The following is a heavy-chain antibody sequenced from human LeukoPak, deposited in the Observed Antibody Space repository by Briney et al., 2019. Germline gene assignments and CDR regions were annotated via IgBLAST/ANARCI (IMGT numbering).Heavy chain of an antibody. Sequence: PSETLSLTCTVSGYSISSGYYWGWIRQPPGEGLEWIGSIYHSGSTYYNPSLKSRVTISVDTSKNQFSLKLSSVTAADTAVYYCASEGYCSGGSCYSEFDYWGQGTLVTVSS. J-gene: IGHJ4*02. D-gene: IGHD2-15*01. CDR1: GYSISSGYY. CDR3: ASEGYCSGGSCYSEFDY. V-gene: IGHV4-38-2*02. CDR2: IYHSGST.